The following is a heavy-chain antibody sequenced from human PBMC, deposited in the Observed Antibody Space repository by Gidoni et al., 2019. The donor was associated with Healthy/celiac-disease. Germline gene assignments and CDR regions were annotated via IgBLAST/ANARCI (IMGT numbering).Heavy chain of an antibody. J-gene: IGHJ6*02. D-gene: IGHD2-2*01. CDR2: IIPIFGTA. CDR1: GGTFSSYA. V-gene: IGHV1-69*06. CDR3: ARVSPRLGYCSSTSCYDYYYGMDV. Sequence: QVQLVQSGAEVKKPGSSVKVSCKASGGTFSSYAISWVRQAPGQGLEWMGGIIPIFGTANYAQKFQGRVTITADKSTSTAYMELSSLRSEDTAVYYCARVSPRLGYCSSTSCYDYYYGMDVWGQGTTVTVSS.